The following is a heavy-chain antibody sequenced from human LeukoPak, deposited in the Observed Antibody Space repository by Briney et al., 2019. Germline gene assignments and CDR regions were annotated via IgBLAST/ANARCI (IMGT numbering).Heavy chain of an antibody. Sequence: GGSLRLSCAASGFTFSSYSMNWVRRAPGKGLEWVSSISSSSSYIYYADSVKGRFTISRDNAKNSLYLQMNSLRAEDTAVYYCARDASLSAAAGTLDYWGQGTLVTVSS. D-gene: IGHD6-13*01. V-gene: IGHV3-21*01. CDR2: ISSSSSYI. J-gene: IGHJ4*02. CDR1: GFTFSSYS. CDR3: ARDASLSAAAGTLDY.